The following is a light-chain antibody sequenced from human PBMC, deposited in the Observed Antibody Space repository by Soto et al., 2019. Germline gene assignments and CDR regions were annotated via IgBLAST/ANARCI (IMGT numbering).Light chain of an antibody. J-gene: IGKJ4*01. CDR1: QGVRDD. CDR3: LQESNYPLT. Sequence: IQMTQSPSSLSASVGDRVTITCRASQGVRDDVGWYQQKPGKAPKLLIYSASTLQSGVPSRFSGSGSGTDFTLTISRLQPEDFATYYCLQESNYPLTFGGGTKVEI. CDR2: SAS. V-gene: IGKV1-6*01.